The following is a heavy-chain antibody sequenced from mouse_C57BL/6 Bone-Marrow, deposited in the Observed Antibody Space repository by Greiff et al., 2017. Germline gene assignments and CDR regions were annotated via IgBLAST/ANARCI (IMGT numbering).Heavy chain of an antibody. V-gene: IGHV5-17*01. CDR3: AIPAWFAY. CDR1: GFTFSDYG. Sequence: EVQLVESGGGSVKPGGSLKLSCAASGFTFSDYGMHWVRQAPEKGLEWVAYISSGSSTIYYADTVKGRFTISRDNAKNTLFLQMTSLRSEDTAMYYCAIPAWFAYWGQGTLVTVSA. CDR2: ISSGSSTI. J-gene: IGHJ3*01.